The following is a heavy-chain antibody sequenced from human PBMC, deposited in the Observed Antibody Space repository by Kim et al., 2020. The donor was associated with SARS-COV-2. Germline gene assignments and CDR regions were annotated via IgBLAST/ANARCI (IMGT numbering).Heavy chain of an antibody. D-gene: IGHD2-8*02. J-gene: IGHJ5*02. V-gene: IGHV1-8*01. Sequence: ASVKVSCKSSGYTFTSYDINWVRQATGQGLEWMGWMNPNSGNTGYAQKFQGRVTMTRNTSISTAYMELSSLRSEDTAVYYCARETRYCTGGVCYPVWFDPWGQGTLVTVSS. CDR1: GYTFTSYD. CDR3: ARETRYCTGGVCYPVWFDP. CDR2: MNPNSGNT.